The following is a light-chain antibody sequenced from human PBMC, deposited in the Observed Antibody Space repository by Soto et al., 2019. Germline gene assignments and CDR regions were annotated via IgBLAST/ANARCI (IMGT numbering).Light chain of an antibody. CDR3: QQCGRYPPSP. Sequence: EIGLTQSPGTLSLSPGERATLSCRASQSVSSSYLAWYQQKPGQAPRLLIYGASSRATGIPDRFSGSGSGTDFTLTISRLEAEDFAVYYCQQCGRYPPSPLGPGPKAD. CDR2: GAS. J-gene: IGKJ3*01. V-gene: IGKV3-20*01. CDR1: QSVSSSY.